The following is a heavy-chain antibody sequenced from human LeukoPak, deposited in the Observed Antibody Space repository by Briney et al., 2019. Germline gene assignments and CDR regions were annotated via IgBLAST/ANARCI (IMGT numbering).Heavy chain of an antibody. D-gene: IGHD3-9*01. CDR2: ISSNGGST. V-gene: IGHV3-64*01. Sequence: GGSLRLSCAASGFTFSSYAMHWVRQAPGKGLEYVSAISSNGGSTYYANSVEGRFTISRDNSKNTLYLQMGSLRAEDMAVYYCARVSRPYYDILTGPTGFDPWGQGTLVTVSS. J-gene: IGHJ5*02. CDR3: ARVSRPYYDILTGPTGFDP. CDR1: GFTFSSYA.